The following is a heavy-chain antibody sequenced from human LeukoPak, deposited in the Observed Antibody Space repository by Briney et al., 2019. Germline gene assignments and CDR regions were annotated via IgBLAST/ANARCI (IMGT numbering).Heavy chain of an antibody. J-gene: IGHJ6*02. CDR1: GFSISSSNW. CDR3: ARAARYYYYYGMDV. CDR2: IYYSGSA. V-gene: IGHV4-28*03. Sequence: SDTLSLTCAVSGFSISSSNWWGWIGQPPGKGLEWIGYIYYSGSAYYNPSLKSRVSMSVDTSKNQFSLKLDSVTAMDTAVYYCARAARYYYYYGMDVWGQGTTVTVSS.